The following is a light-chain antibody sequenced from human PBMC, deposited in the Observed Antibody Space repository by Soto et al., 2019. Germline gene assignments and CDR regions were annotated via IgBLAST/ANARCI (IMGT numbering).Light chain of an antibody. CDR1: QSVSSSY. CDR2: SAS. J-gene: IGKJ1*01. Sequence: EIVLTPSPGTLSLSPGERATLSCRASQSVSSSYLAWYQQKPGQAPRLLIYSASSRATGIPDRFSGSVSGTDFTLTISRLEPEDFAVYFCHQYGSSPTWTFGQGTKVEIK. V-gene: IGKV3-20*01. CDR3: HQYGSSPTWT.